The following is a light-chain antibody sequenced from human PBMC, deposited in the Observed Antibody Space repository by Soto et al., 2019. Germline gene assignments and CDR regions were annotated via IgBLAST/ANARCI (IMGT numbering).Light chain of an antibody. J-gene: IGLJ1*01. Sequence: QSVLTQPASVSGSSGQSITISCTGTSSDVGGYNYVSWYQQHPGKAPKLMIYDVSNRPSGASNRFSGSKSGNTASLTISGLQAEDEADYYCSSYTSSSTFWVFGTGTKVTVL. V-gene: IGLV2-14*01. CDR1: SSDVGGYNY. CDR2: DVS. CDR3: SSYTSSSTFWV.